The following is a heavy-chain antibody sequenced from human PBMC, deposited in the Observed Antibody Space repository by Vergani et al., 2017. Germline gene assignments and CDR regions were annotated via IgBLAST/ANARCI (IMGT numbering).Heavy chain of an antibody. V-gene: IGHV4-59*01. CDR2: IYYSGST. J-gene: IGHJ3*02. CDR3: ARVERSGWSRGDAFDI. Sequence: QVQLQESGPGLLKPSETLSLTCTVSGGSISSYYWSWIRQPPGKGMEWIGYIYYSGSTNYNPSLKSRVTISVDTSKNQFSLKLSSVTAADTAVYYCARVERSGWSRGDAFDIWGQGTMVTVSS. D-gene: IGHD6-19*01. CDR1: GGSISSYY.